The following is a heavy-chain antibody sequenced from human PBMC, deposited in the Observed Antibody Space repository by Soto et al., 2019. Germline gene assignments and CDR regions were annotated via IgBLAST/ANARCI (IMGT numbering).Heavy chain of an antibody. V-gene: IGHV3-21*01. CDR1: GFTFSSYS. D-gene: IGHD1-26*01. Sequence: GGSLRLSCAASGFTFSSYSMNWVRQAPGKGLEWVSSISSSSSYIYYADSVKGRFTISRDNATNSLYLQMNSLRDEDTSVYSCASFPSNSGRSAFDIWGQGTLVTVSS. J-gene: IGHJ3*02. CDR2: ISSSSSYI. CDR3: ASFPSNSGRSAFDI.